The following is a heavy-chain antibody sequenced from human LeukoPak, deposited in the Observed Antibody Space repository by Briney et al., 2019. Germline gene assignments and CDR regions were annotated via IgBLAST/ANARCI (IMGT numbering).Heavy chain of an antibody. Sequence: SETLSLTCTVSCGSVSSGSYYWSWIRQPAGKGLEWIGRIYTSGSTNYNPSLKSRVTISVDTSKNQFSLKLSSVTAADTAVYYCARGRVGATQPFDYWGQGTLVTVSS. CDR2: IYTSGST. J-gene: IGHJ4*02. V-gene: IGHV4-61*02. D-gene: IGHD1-26*01. CDR1: CGSVSSGSYY. CDR3: ARGRVGATQPFDY.